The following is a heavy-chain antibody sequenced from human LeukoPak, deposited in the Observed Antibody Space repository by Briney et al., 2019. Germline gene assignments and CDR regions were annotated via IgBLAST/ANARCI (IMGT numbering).Heavy chain of an antibody. D-gene: IGHD4-11*01. Sequence: PGGSLRLSCAASGFTVSSNYMSWVRQAPGKGLEWVSVIYSGGSTYYADSVKGRFTISRDNAKNSLYLQMSSLRAEDTAVYYCTRVEETATTAAIIRKYSYYYYYMDVWGKGNTVTVSS. J-gene: IGHJ6*03. CDR3: TRVEETATTAAIIRKYSYYYYYMDV. CDR2: IYSGGST. CDR1: GFTVSSNY. V-gene: IGHV3-66*01.